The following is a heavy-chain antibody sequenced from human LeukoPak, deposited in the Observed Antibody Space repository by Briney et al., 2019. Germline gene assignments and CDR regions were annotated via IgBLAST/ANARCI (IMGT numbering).Heavy chain of an antibody. J-gene: IGHJ4*02. V-gene: IGHV4-4*09. CDR3: ARRISNWNVYIDK. D-gene: IGHD1-20*01. Sequence: PSETLSLTCNVPGGSMTGYSWSWIGQGPGKGLDWIGYTYSSVPTNYKPSPQSRVNTSVDTPKNQFTLRVNSLSAADTAVYYYARRISNWNVYIDKWGQGTLVTVSS. CDR1: GGSMTGYS. CDR2: TYSSVPT.